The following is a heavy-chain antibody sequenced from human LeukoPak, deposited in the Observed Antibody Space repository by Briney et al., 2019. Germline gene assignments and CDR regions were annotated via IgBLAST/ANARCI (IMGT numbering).Heavy chain of an antibody. J-gene: IGHJ5*02. CDR2: IYSGGST. V-gene: IGHV3-66*02. D-gene: IGHD3-3*01. Sequence: SGGSLRLYCAASGFTVSSNYMSWVRQVPGKGLEWVSVIYSGGSTYYADSVKGRFTISRDNSNNTLYLQMTSLRAEDTAVYYCARDFHELNWFDPWGQGTLVTVSS. CDR1: GFTVSSNY. CDR3: ARDFHELNWFDP.